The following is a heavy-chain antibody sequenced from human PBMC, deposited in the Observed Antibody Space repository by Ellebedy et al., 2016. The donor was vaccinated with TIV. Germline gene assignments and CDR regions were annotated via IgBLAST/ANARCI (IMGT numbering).Heavy chain of an antibody. Sequence: GESLKISCAASGFTFSSYAMSWVRQAPGKGLEWVSAISGSGGSTYYADSVKGRFTISRDNSKNTLYLQMNSLRAEDTAVYYCARLLGEMGYYYAKDVWGQGTTVTVSS. CDR1: GFTFSSYA. J-gene: IGHJ6*02. V-gene: IGHV3-23*01. CDR3: ARLLGEMGYYYAKDV. D-gene: IGHD3-10*01. CDR2: ISGSGGST.